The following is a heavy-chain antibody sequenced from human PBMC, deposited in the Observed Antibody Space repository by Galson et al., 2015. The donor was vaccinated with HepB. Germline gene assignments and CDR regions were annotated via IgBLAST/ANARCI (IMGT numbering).Heavy chain of an antibody. CDR2: INAGNGNT. Sequence: ASGYTFTSYAMHWVRQAPGQRLEWMGWINAGNGNTKYSQKFQGRVTITRDTSASTAYMELSSLRSEDTAVYYCARDRVISIVRISNDAFDIWGQGTMVTVSS. V-gene: IGHV1-3*01. CDR3: ARDRVISIVRISNDAFDI. D-gene: IGHD3-10*01. J-gene: IGHJ3*02. CDR1: GYTFTSYA.